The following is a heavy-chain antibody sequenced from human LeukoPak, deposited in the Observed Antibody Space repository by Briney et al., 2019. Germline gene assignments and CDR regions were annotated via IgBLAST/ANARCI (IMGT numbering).Heavy chain of an antibody. J-gene: IGHJ6*02. D-gene: IGHD1-14*01. Sequence: SETLSLTCTVSGGSISSSSYYWGWIRQPPGKGLEWIGSIYYSGSTYYNPSLKSRVTISVDTSKNQFSLKLSSVTAADTAVYYCARQTRNYYGMDVWGQGTTVTVSS. CDR1: GGSISSSSYY. CDR3: ARQTRNYYGMDV. CDR2: IYYSGST. V-gene: IGHV4-39*01.